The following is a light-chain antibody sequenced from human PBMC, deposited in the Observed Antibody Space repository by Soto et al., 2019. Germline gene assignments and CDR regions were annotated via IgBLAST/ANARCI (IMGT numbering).Light chain of an antibody. Sequence: EIVLTQSPGTLSLSLGERATLSCRASQSLSSTDLAWYQQKPGQSPRLLIHGAFTRATDIPDRFSGSGSGTEFTLTISRLEPEDFAVYYCQHFGGSPWTFGQGTKVEIK. J-gene: IGKJ1*01. V-gene: IGKV3-20*01. CDR2: GAF. CDR3: QHFGGSPWT. CDR1: QSLSSTD.